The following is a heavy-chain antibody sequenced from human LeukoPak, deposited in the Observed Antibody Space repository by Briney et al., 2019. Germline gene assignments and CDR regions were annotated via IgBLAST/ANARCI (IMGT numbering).Heavy chain of an antibody. J-gene: IGHJ6*03. CDR3: AREGVGAAPYYYYYMDV. D-gene: IGHD3-10*01. V-gene: IGHV3-21*01. CDR1: GFTFSTYS. CDR2: ISSSSNYI. Sequence: AGGSLRLSCAASGFTFSTYSMNWVRQAPGKGLEWVSSISSSSNYIYYADSVKGRFTISRDNAKNSLYLQMNSLRAEDTAVYYCAREGVGAAPYYYYYMDVWGKGTTVTVSS.